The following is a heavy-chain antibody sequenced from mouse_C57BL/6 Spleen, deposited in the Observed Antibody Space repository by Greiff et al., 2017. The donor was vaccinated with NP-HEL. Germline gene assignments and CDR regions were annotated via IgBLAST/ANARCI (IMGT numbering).Heavy chain of an antibody. CDR2: INPNNGGT. V-gene: IGHV1-18*01. J-gene: IGHJ4*01. D-gene: IGHD2-4*01. Sequence: VQLKESGPELVKPGASVKIPCKASGYTFTDYNMDWVKQSHGKSLEWIGDINPNNGGTIYNQKFKGKATLTVDKSSSTAYMELRSLTSEDTAVYDCARESYYDDGGYAMDYWGQGTSVTVSS. CDR3: ARESYYDDGGYAMDY. CDR1: GYTFTDYN.